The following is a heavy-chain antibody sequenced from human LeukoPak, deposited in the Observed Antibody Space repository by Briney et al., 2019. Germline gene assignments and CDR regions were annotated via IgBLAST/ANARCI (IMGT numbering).Heavy chain of an antibody. CDR1: GFTFDDYA. J-gene: IGHJ5*02. Sequence: GGSLRLSCAASGFTFDDYAMHWVRQAPWKGLEWVSGISWNSGSTGYADSVKGRFTISRDNAKDSLYLQMNSLRAEDTALYYCAKGRTRSGYYYDSSGYHTSFDPWGQGTLVTVSS. V-gene: IGHV3-9*01. D-gene: IGHD3-22*01. CDR3: AKGRTRSGYYYDSSGYHTSFDP. CDR2: ISWNSGST.